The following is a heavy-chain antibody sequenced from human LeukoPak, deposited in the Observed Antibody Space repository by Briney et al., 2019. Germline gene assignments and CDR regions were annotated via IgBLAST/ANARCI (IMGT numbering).Heavy chain of an antibody. D-gene: IGHD7-27*01. CDR3: ARENWGSGHFLDY. CDR2: IAHIGST. Sequence: PSETLSLTCTVSGASISSYYWSWIRHPPGKGLEWVGYIAHIGSTNYNPSLNGRVTISRDTSKKQLSLKLSSVTAADTAVYFCARENWGSGHFLDYWGRGTLVTVFS. V-gene: IGHV4-59*01. J-gene: IGHJ4*02. CDR1: GASISSYY.